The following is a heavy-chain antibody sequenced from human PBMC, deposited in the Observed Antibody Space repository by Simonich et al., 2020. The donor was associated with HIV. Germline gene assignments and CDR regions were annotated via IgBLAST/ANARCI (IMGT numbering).Heavy chain of an antibody. D-gene: IGHD3-10*01. CDR3: AREVGYYPPHLEENNAFDI. J-gene: IGHJ3*02. Sequence: QVQLQQWGAGLLKSSETLSLTCAVYGGSFSGYYWSWIRQPPGKVLEWRGEITYSGRTNHNPSLKSRVTISVDTSKSQFSLKLKSVTAADTAVYYCAREVGYYPPHLEENNAFDIWGQGTMVTVSS. CDR1: GGSFSGYY. CDR2: ITYSGRT. V-gene: IGHV4-34*01.